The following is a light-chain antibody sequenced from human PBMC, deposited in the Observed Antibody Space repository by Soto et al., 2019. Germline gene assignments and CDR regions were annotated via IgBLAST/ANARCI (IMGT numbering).Light chain of an antibody. CDR2: DAS. V-gene: IGKV3-11*01. J-gene: IGKJ2*01. Sequence: EIVLTQSPATLSLSPGERATLSCRASQSVSKYLAWYQQKPGQAPRLLIYDASSRATGIPARFSGSGSGTDFTLTISSLEPEDFAVYYCQQRSNWPPGFTFGQGTKLEIK. CDR3: QQRSNWPPGFT. CDR1: QSVSKY.